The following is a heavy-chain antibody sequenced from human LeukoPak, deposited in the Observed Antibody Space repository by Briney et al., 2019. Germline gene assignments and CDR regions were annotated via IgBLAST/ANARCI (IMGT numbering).Heavy chain of an antibody. CDR1: GGTFSSYA. V-gene: IGHV1-69*01. CDR2: IIPIFGTA. D-gene: IGHD5-18*01. Sequence: GSSVKVSCKASGGTFSSYAISWVRQAPGQGLEWMGGIIPIFGTANYAQKFQGRVTITADESTSTAYMELSSLRSEDTAVYYCARALRTGYSYGSKVDFYGMDVWGKGTTVTVSS. CDR3: ARALRTGYSYGSKVDFYGMDV. J-gene: IGHJ6*04.